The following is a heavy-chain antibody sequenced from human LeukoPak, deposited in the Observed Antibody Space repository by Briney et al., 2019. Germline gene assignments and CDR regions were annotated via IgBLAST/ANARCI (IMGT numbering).Heavy chain of an antibody. V-gene: IGHV1-18*04. CDR1: GYTFTGYY. J-gene: IGHJ4*02. Sequence: GASVKVSCKASGYTFTGYYMHWVRQAPGQGLEWMGWISAYNGNTNYAQKLQGRVTMTTDTSTSTAYMELRSLRSDDTAVYYCARDTPYCSSTSCYSDYWGQGTLVTVSS. CDR2: ISAYNGNT. CDR3: ARDTPYCSSTSCYSDY. D-gene: IGHD2-2*01.